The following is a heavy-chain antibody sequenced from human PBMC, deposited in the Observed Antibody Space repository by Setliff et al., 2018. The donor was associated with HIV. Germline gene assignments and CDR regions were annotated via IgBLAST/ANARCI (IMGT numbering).Heavy chain of an antibody. CDR2: ISYSGST. V-gene: IGHV4-39*01. CDR1: GASISSSPYY. D-gene: IGHD3-10*01. J-gene: IGHJ4*02. CDR3: TGDYNSGSNRFDY. Sequence: PSETLSLTCSVSGASISSSPYYWAWIRQPPGKGLEWIATISYSGSTHYNLALMSRVTISVDTSKNQFSLKLSSVTAADAALYYCTGDYNSGSNRFDYWGQGTPVTVSS.